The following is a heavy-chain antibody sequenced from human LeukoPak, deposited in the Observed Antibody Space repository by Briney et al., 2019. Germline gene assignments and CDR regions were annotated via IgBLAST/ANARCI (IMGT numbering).Heavy chain of an antibody. CDR3: ARRRYQLSVDY. V-gene: IGHV4-34*01. J-gene: IGHJ4*02. Sequence: SETLSLTCAVYGVSFSGYYWSWIRQPPGKGLEWIGEINHSGSTNYNPSLKSRVTISVDTSKNQFSLKLSSVTAADTAVYYCARRRYQLSVDYWGQGTLVTVSS. CDR2: INHSGST. CDR1: GVSFSGYY. D-gene: IGHD2-2*01.